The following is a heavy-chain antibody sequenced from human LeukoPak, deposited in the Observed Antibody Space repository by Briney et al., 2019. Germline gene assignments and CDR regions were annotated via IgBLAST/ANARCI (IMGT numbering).Heavy chain of an antibody. Sequence: PSETLSLTCAVYGGSFSGYYWSWIRQPPGKGLEWIGEINHSGSTNYNPSLKSRVTISVDTSKNQFSLKLSSVTAADTAVYYCARYDYSTRGDYWGQGTLVTVSS. CDR2: INHSGST. D-gene: IGHD4-11*01. CDR1: GGSFSGYY. CDR3: ARYDYSTRGDY. V-gene: IGHV4-34*01. J-gene: IGHJ4*02.